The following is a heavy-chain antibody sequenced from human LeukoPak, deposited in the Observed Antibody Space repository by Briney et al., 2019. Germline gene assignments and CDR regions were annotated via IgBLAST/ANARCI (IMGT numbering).Heavy chain of an antibody. Sequence: ASVKVSCKASGGTFSSYAISWVRQAPGQGLEGMGRIIPILGIANYAQKFQGRVTITADKSTSTAYMELTSLRSEDTAVYYCARDRIAVAGTIDYWGQGTLVTVSS. V-gene: IGHV1-69*04. J-gene: IGHJ4*02. CDR2: IIPILGIA. D-gene: IGHD6-19*01. CDR3: ARDRIAVAGTIDY. CDR1: GGTFSSYA.